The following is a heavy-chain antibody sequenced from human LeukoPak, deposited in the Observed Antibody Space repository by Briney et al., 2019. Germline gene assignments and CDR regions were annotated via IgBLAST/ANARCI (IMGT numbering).Heavy chain of an antibody. J-gene: IGHJ3*02. D-gene: IGHD1-26*01. CDR2: IYSGGST. CDR1: GFTVSSNY. CDR3: ARDLGSYRRDAFDI. V-gene: IGHV3-66*01. Sequence: GGSLRLSCAASGFTVSSNYMNWVRQAPGKGLEWVSVIYSGGSTYYADSVKGRFTISRDNSKNTLYLQMNSLRAEDTAVYYCARDLGSYRRDAFDIWSQGTMVTVSS.